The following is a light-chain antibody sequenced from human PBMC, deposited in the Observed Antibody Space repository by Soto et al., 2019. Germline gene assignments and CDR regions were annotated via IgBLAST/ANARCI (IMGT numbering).Light chain of an antibody. J-gene: IGKJ2*01. CDR2: GAS. V-gene: IGKV3-15*01. CDR1: QSVNNN. Sequence: EIVLTQSPGTLSLSPGERATLSCRASQSVNNNLAWYQQKPGQAPRLLIYGASTRATGIPGRFRGSGSGTEFTLTIPSLQSAYFAVYFCQQYNNLPPDTFGQGTKREIK. CDR3: QQYNNLPPDT.